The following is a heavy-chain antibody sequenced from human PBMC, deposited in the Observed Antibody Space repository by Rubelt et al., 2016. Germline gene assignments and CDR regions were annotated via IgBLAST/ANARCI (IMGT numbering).Heavy chain of an antibody. D-gene: IGHD3-3*01. CDR3: ARDRSSTIFSFMLYYYYGMDV. Sequence: QVQLVQSGGGVVQPGRSLRLSCAASGFTFSSYGMHWVRQAPCKWLEWVAVIWYDGSNKYYADSVKGRFTISRDNCKNTLYLQMNRQRAEDTAVYYCARDRSSTIFSFMLYYYYGMDVWGQGTTVTVSS. CDR2: IWYDGSNK. J-gene: IGHJ6*02. V-gene: IGHV3-33*01. CDR1: GFTFSSYG.